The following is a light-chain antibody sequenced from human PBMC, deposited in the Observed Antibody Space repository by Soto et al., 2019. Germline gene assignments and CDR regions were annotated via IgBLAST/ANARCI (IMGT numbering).Light chain of an antibody. CDR1: QSISSW. CDR2: DAS. Sequence: DIPMTQSPSTLSASLGDRVTITCRASQSISSWLAWYRQKPGKAPKLLIYDASSLESGVPSRFSGSGSGTEFTLTISSLQPDDFATYYCQQYNSYSRTFGQGTKVDI. V-gene: IGKV1-5*01. CDR3: QQYNSYSRT. J-gene: IGKJ1*01.